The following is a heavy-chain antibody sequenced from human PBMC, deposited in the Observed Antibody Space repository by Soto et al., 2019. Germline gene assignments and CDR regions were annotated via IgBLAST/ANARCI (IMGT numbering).Heavy chain of an antibody. J-gene: IGHJ4*02. CDR3: ATGTPNFGAAVDH. D-gene: IGHD3-16*01. CDR1: GGTFSTYA. V-gene: IGHV1-69*01. CDR2: IIPMFATA. Sequence: QVQLVQSGAEVKKPGSSVKVSCKASGGTFSTYAISWVRQAPGQGLEWMGRIIPMFATANYAQKFQGRVTITADDFTNTVYMEVSSLRSEDTAVYYCATGTPNFGAAVDHWGQGTLVTVSS.